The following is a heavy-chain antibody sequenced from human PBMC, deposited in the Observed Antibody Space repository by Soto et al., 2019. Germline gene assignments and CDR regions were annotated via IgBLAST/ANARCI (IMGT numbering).Heavy chain of an antibody. CDR2: IIPIPDIT. V-gene: IGHV1-69*08. D-gene: IGHD3-3*01. Sequence: QVHLVQSGAEVRKPGSSVKVSCKAPGGTFSTYIISWVRQAPGQGLEWMGRIIPIPDITNYAPKFQGRVTITADRSTSTAYMELTSLKSEDTAVYYCARDRITTRGDAFDLWGQGTLVTVSS. CDR3: ARDRITTRGDAFDL. CDR1: GGTFSTYI. J-gene: IGHJ3*01.